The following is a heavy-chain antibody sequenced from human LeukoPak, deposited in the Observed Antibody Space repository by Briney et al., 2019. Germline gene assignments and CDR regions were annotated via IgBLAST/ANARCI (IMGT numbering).Heavy chain of an antibody. CDR2: IYYSGST. CDR1: GGSISSSSYY. CDR3: ARGGEDYDFWSGYPGVDYFDY. J-gene: IGHJ4*02. V-gene: IGHV4-39*07. Sequence: SETLSLTCTVSGGSISSSSYYWGWIRQPPGKGLEWIGSIYYSGSTYYNPSLKSRVTISVDTSKNQFSLKLSSVTAADTAVYYCARGGEDYDFWSGYPGVDYFDYWGQGTLVTVSS. D-gene: IGHD3-3*01.